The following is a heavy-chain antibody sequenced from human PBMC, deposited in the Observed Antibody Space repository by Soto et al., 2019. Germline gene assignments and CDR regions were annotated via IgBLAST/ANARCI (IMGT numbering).Heavy chain of an antibody. D-gene: IGHD4-17*01. V-gene: IGHV3-30-3*01. J-gene: IGHJ4*02. CDR1: GFTFSSYA. CDR3: ARDRDRWWPATVVTPGLDY. Sequence: GGSLRLSCAASGFTFSSYAMHWVRQAPGKGLEWVAVISYDGSNKYYADSVKGRFTISRDNSKNTLYLQMNSLRAEDTAVYYCARDRDRWWPATVVTPGLDYWGQGTLVTVSS. CDR2: ISYDGSNK.